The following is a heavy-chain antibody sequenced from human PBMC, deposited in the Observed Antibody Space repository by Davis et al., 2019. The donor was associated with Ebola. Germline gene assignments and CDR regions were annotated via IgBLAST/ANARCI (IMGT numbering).Heavy chain of an antibody. CDR3: ARQSGMDV. J-gene: IGHJ6*04. CDR1: GFTFSSYG. Sequence: GESLKISCAASGFTFSSYGMHWVRQAPGKGLEWVALISNDGDNKFYADSVKGRFTISRDNSKNTLYLQMNSLRAEDTAVYYCARQSGMDVWGKGTTVTVSS. CDR2: ISNDGDNK. V-gene: IGHV3-30*03.